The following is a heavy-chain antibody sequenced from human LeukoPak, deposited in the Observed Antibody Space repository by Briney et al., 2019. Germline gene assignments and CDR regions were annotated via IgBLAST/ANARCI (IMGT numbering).Heavy chain of an antibody. V-gene: IGHV3-7*01. D-gene: IGHD3-9*01. CDR2: IKQDGSKK. CDR1: GFPFSSYW. CDR3: AKCDYDILPTNAFDI. Sequence: GGSLRLSCVASGFPFSSYWMTWVRQAPGKGLEWVANIKQDGSKKSYVDSVKGRFTISRDNAKNSLYLQMNSLRAEDTAIYYCAKCDYDILPTNAFDIWGQGTMVTVSS. J-gene: IGHJ3*02.